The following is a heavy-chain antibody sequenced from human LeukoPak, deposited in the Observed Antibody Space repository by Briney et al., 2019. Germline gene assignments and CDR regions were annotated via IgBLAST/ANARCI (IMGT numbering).Heavy chain of an antibody. Sequence: PGGSLRLSCAASGFTFSSYWMSWVRQAPGKGLEWVANIKQDGREKYYVDSVKGRFTISRDNAKNSLYLQINRLRAEDTAVYYCAXDAWKDRYFDYWGQGTLVTVSS. CDR1: GFTFSSYW. D-gene: IGHD1-1*01. J-gene: IGHJ4*02. CDR3: AXDAWKDRYFDY. V-gene: IGHV3-7*01. CDR2: IKQDGREK.